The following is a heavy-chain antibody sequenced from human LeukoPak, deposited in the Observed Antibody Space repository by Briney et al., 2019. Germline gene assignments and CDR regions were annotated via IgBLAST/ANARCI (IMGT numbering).Heavy chain of an antibody. Sequence: SVKVSCKASGGIFSSYTFNWVRQAPGQGLEWMGRAIPILGIATYAQKFQGRITITADKSTSTAYMELSSLRSDDTAMYYCAREPDVDMSTFRGEAFDIWGQGTMVTVPS. D-gene: IGHD5-24*01. J-gene: IGHJ3*02. CDR3: AREPDVDMSTFRGEAFDI. V-gene: IGHV1-69*04. CDR2: AIPILGIA. CDR1: GGIFSSYT.